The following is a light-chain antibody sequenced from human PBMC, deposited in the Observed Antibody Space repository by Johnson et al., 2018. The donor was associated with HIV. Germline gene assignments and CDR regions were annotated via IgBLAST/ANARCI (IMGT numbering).Light chain of an antibody. J-gene: IGLJ1*01. CDR3: GAWDTSLSAYA. CDR1: SSNIGNNY. V-gene: IGLV1-51*01. Sequence: HSVLTQPPSVSAAPGQKVTISCSGSSSNIGNNYVSWYQQLPGTAPKLVIYDNNKRPSGIPDRFSGSKSGTSATLGITGLQTGDEADYYCGAWDTSLSAYAFGTGTKVTVL. CDR2: DNN.